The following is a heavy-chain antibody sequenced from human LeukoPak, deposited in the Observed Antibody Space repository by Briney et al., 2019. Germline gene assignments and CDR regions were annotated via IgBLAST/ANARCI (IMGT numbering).Heavy chain of an antibody. CDR2: ISNDGSKK. CDR3: AKDRYSYAFEYSDS. D-gene: IGHD5-18*01. CDR1: GFTFSSYG. J-gene: IGHJ4*02. V-gene: IGHV3-30*18. Sequence: GGSLRPSCAASGFTFSSYGMHWVRQAPGKGLDWVAVISNDGSKKYYADSVKGRFTISRDNSKNTLSLQVSSLRTEDTAVYYCAKDRYSYAFEYSDSWGQGTLVTVSS.